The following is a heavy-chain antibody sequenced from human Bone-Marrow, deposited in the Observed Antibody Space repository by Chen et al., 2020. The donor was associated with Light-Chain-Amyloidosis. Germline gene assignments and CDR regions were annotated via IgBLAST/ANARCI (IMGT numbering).Heavy chain of an antibody. D-gene: IGHD2-2*01. V-gene: IGHV3-9*01. CDR1: GFTFDDYA. CDR2: ISWNSGSI. J-gene: IGHJ5*02. CDR3: AKDIIPAATGGWNWFDP. Sequence: EVQLVESGGGLVQPGRSLRLSCAASGFTFDDYAMHWVRQAPGKVLEWVSGISWNSGSIGYADSVKGRFTISRDNAKNSLYLQMNSLRAEDTALYYCAKDIIPAATGGWNWFDPWGQGTLVTVSS.